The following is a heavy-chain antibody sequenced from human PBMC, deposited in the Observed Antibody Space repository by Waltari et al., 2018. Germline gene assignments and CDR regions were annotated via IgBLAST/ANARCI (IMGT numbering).Heavy chain of an antibody. J-gene: IGHJ4*02. CDR1: GYTFTGYY. V-gene: IGHV1-2*02. CDR3: ARGMVGYSSSHRPFDY. D-gene: IGHD6-6*01. CDR2: INPNSGGT. Sequence: QVQLVQSGAEVKKPGASVKVSCKASGYTFTGYYMHWVRQAPGQGLEWMGWINPNSGGTNYAQKFQGRVTMTRDTSISTAYMELSRLRSDDTAVYYCARGMVGYSSSHRPFDYWGQGTLVTVSS.